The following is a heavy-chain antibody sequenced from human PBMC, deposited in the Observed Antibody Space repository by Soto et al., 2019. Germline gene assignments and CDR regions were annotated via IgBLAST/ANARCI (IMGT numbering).Heavy chain of an antibody. J-gene: IGHJ4*02. CDR1: GFVFPIYA. CDR3: ARCSGGSSYAPLDY. V-gene: IGHV3-23*01. CDR2: ISGSDT. Sequence: EVQLLESGGDLVQPGGSLRLSCAASGFVFPIYAMSWVRQAPGKGLEWVSTISGSDTYYADSVKGRFTISRDNTKNTLYLQMNSLRAEDTAIYYCARCSGGSSYAPLDYWGQGTLVTVSS. D-gene: IGHD2-15*01.